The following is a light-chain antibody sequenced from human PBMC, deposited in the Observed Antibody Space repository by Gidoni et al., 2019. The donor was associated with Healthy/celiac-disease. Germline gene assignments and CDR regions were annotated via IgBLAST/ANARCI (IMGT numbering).Light chain of an antibody. J-gene: IGKJ3*01. CDR2: DAS. Sequence: DIQMTQSPSSLSASVGDRATITCQASQDISNYLNWYQQKPGKAPKLLIYDASNLETRVPSRFSGSGSGTEFTFTISSLQPEDIATYDCQQYDNLPITFGPGTKVDIK. CDR1: QDISNY. CDR3: QQYDNLPIT. V-gene: IGKV1-33*01.